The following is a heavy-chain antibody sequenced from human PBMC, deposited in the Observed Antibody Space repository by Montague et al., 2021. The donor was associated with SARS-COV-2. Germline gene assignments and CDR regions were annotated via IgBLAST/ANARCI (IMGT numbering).Heavy chain of an antibody. Sequence: SETLSLTCTVSGGSVSSDNWWTWVRQPPGKGLEWIGEIYHSGTTNYNPPLQSRVTIFVDKSRNHLSLNLMSVTAADTAMYYCALPLGGARFDPWGQGILVPVSS. CDR1: GGSVSSDNW. D-gene: IGHD1-26*01. V-gene: IGHV4-4*02. CDR2: IYHSGTT. CDR3: ALPLGGARFDP. J-gene: IGHJ5*02.